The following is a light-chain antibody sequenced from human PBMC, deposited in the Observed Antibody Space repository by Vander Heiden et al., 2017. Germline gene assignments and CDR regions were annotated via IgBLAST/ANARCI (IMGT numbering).Light chain of an antibody. J-gene: IGLJ2*01. CDR3: SSYISSTSLRVA. CDR1: SSDVSDYNY. CDR2: DVS. V-gene: IGLV2-14*03. Sequence: QSALTQPASVSGSPGQSTTISRTGTSSDVSDYNYVSWYQQQPGKAPKLIIYDVSYRPSGVSNRFSGSKSGNTASLTISGLQADDEAEYYCSSYISSTSLRVAFGGGTKLTVL.